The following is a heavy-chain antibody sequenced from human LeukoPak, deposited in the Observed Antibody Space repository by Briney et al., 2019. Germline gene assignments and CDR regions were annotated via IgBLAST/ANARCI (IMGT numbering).Heavy chain of an antibody. V-gene: IGHV3-7*01. CDR2: IKQDGSEK. D-gene: IGHD2/OR15-2a*01. Sequence: PGGSLRLSCAASGFTFSDYYMSWIRQAPGKGLEWVANIKQDGSEKYYVDSVKGRFTISRDNAKNSLYLQMNSLRAEDTAVYYCARQYGYYYYYMDVWGKGTTVTVSS. J-gene: IGHJ6*03. CDR1: GFTFSDYY. CDR3: ARQYGYYYYYMDV.